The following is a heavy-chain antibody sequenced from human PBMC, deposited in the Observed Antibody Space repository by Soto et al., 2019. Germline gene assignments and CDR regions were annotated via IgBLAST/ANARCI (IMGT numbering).Heavy chain of an antibody. CDR1: GFSLSTSGMC. D-gene: IGHD3-9*01. V-gene: IGHV2-70*11. CDR2: IDWDDDK. Sequence: SGPTLVNPTQTLTLTCTFSGFSLSTSGMCVSWIRQPPGKALEWLARIDWDDDKYYSASLKTRLTISKDTSKDQVVLTMTNMDPVDTATYYCARADSYYDILTGYDYWGQGTLVTVSS. J-gene: IGHJ4*02. CDR3: ARADSYYDILTGYDY.